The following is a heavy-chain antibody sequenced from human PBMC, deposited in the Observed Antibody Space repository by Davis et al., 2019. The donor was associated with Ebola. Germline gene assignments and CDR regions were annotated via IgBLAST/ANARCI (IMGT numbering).Heavy chain of an antibody. CDR2: IYSGGST. J-gene: IGHJ6*02. V-gene: IGHV3-53*01. CDR1: GFIVNGNY. D-gene: IGHD4-23*01. CDR3: ALTTVVTLFSDYYYGMDV. Sequence: PGGSLRLSCAASGFIVNGNYMSWVRQAPGKGLEWVSVIYSGGSTYYADSVKGRFTISRDNSKNNLYLQMNSLRAEDTAVYYCALTTVVTLFSDYYYGMDVWGQGTTVTVSS.